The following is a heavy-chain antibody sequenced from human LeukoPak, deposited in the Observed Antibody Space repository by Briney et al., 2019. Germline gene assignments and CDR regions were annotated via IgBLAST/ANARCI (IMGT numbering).Heavy chain of an antibody. J-gene: IGHJ6*02. V-gene: IGHV3-53*04. CDR2: IYSGGST. Sequence: GSLRPSCAASGFTVSSNYMSWVRQAPGKGLEWVSVIYSGGSTYYADSVKGRFTISRQNSKNTLDLQMNSLRPEDTAVYYCARDGRYCIITSCYGYYGMDVWGQGTTVTVTS. CDR1: GFTVSSNY. CDR3: ARDGRYCIITSCYGYYGMDV. D-gene: IGHD2-2*01.